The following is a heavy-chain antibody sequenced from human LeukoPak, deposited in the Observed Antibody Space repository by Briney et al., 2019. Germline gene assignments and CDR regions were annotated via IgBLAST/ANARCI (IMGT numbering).Heavy chain of an antibody. CDR1: GYTFTSYY. V-gene: IGHV1-46*01. Sequence: ASVKVSCKASGYTFTSYYMHWVRQAPGQGLEWLGIINPSGGSTTYAQKFQGRVTMTRDTSTSTVYMELSSLRSEDTAVYYCASPMGGSGWYYFDYWAQETLVTVPS. D-gene: IGHD6-19*01. J-gene: IGHJ4*02. CDR3: ASPMGGSGWYYFDY. CDR2: INPSGGST.